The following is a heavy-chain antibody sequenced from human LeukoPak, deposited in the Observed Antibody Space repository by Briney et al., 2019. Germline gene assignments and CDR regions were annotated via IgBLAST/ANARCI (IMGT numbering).Heavy chain of an antibody. J-gene: IGHJ4*02. V-gene: IGHV3-7*01. CDR2: IKYDGREK. D-gene: IGHD2-15*01. CDR3: ARDRDRSGGSCYSGYFDY. CDR1: GFTFSRYW. Sequence: GGSLRLSCAASGFTFSRYWMSWVRQAPGKGLEWVSNIKYDGREKYYVDSVKGRFTISRDNAKNSLYLQMNSLRAEDTAVYYCARDRDRSGGSCYSGYFDYWGQGTLVTVSS.